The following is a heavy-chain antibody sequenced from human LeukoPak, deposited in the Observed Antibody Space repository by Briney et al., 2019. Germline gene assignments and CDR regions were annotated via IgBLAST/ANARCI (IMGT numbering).Heavy chain of an antibody. V-gene: IGHV4-30-2*01. Sequence: PSQTLSLTCAVSGGSISSGGYSWSWIRQPPGKGLEWIGYIYHSGSTYYNPSLKSRVTISVDRSKNQFSLKLSSVTAADTAVSYCARGGSTLFDYWGQGTLVTVSS. CDR1: GGSISSGGYS. CDR3: ARGGSTLFDY. D-gene: IGHD5/OR15-5a*01. J-gene: IGHJ4*02. CDR2: IYHSGST.